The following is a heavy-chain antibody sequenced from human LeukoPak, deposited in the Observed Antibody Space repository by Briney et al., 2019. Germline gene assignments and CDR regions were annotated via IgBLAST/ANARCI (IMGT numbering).Heavy chain of an antibody. V-gene: IGHV4-30-4*08. CDR1: GGSISSGDYY. J-gene: IGHJ4*02. CDR3: ARETWELLFDY. D-gene: IGHD1-26*01. Sequence: SQTLSLTCTVSGGSISSGDYYWSWLGQPPGQGLEWIGYIYYSGSTYYNPSLKSRVTISVDTSKNQFSLKLSSVTAADTAVYYCARETWELLFDYWGQGTLVTVSS. CDR2: IYYSGST.